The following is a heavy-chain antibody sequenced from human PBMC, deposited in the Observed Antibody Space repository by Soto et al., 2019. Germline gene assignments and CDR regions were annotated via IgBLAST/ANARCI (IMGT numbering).Heavy chain of an antibody. J-gene: IGHJ4*02. CDR2: DYYISST. CDR1: GGAVSAASSSSGAYY. Sequence: SETLSLPCTVSGGAVSAASSSSGAYYWNWIRQPAGRGLEWVSCDYYISSTTYNPALKGRVTISRDTSRKQFYLKLTSVTAADTAVDCCARGDRRSSGDIDSWGQGTQVTVSS. CDR3: ARGDRRSSGDIDS. D-gene: IGHD6-19*01. V-gene: IGHV4-61*08.